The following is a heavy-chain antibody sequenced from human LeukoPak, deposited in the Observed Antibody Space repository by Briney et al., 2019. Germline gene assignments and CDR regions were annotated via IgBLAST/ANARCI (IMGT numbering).Heavy chain of an antibody. CDR2: IYYSGST. CDR3: ARDLGARNYDFWSGYYIGAGVDDMDV. CDR1: GGSISSGDYY. J-gene: IGHJ6*03. D-gene: IGHD3-3*01. Sequence: SETLSLTCTVSGGSISSGDYYWSWIRQPPGKGLEWIGYIYYSGSTYYNPSLKSRVTISVDTSKNQFSLKLSSVTAADTAVYYCARDLGARNYDFWSGYYIGAGVDDMDVWGKGTTVSVSS. V-gene: IGHV4-30-4*01.